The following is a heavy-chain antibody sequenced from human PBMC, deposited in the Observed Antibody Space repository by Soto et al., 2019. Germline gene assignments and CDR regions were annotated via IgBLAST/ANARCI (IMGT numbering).Heavy chain of an antibody. Sequence: PSETLSLTCTVSGGSISSYYWTWIRQPPGKGLEWIGFIYNSGSTHYNPSLRSRVTISVDTSKNQFSLKLRSVTAADTAVYYCASMGYHYGSGSYPLDYGGQGTLVTVS. CDR2: IYNSGST. D-gene: IGHD3-10*01. CDR1: GGSISSYY. V-gene: IGHV4-59*08. CDR3: ASMGYHYGSGSYPLDY. J-gene: IGHJ4*02.